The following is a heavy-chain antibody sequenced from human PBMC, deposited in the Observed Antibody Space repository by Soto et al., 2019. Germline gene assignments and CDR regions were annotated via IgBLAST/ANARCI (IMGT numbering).Heavy chain of an antibody. V-gene: IGHV3-33*05. CDR3: ARDADTSTHFSFFDP. Sequence: PGGSLRLSCAASGFNFIRYGMHWVRQAPGKGLEWIAGMSSDGSYTPYADSMKGRFTISRDNPKNTLFLQMHSLRAEDTAVYFCARDADTSTHFSFFDPWGQGTLVTLSS. CDR2: MSSDGSYT. J-gene: IGHJ5*02. CDR1: GFNFIRYG. D-gene: IGHD2-2*01.